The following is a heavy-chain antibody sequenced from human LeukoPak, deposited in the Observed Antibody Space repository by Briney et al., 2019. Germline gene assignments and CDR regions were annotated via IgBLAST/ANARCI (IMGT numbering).Heavy chain of an antibody. D-gene: IGHD2-15*01. V-gene: IGHV4-34*01. CDR1: GGSFSGYY. CDR3: ARVVGYCSGGSCYPGYFQH. Sequence: SETLSLTCAVYGGSFSGYYWSWIRQPPGKGLEWIGEINHSGSTNYNPSLKSRVTISVDTSKNQFSLKLSSVTAADTAVYYCARVVGYCSGGSCYPGYFQHRGQGTLVTVSS. J-gene: IGHJ1*01. CDR2: INHSGST.